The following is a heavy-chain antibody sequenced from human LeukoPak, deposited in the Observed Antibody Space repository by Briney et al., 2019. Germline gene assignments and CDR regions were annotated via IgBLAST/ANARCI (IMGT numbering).Heavy chain of an antibody. V-gene: IGHV4-34*01. J-gene: IGHJ4*02. CDR1: GGSINTSDYY. D-gene: IGHD3-10*01. CDR2: INHSGST. CDR3: ARGRLTVTMVRGVFDY. Sequence: PSETLSLTCTVSGGSINTSDYYWSWIRQPPGKGLEWIGEINHSGSTNYNPSLKSRVTISVDTSKNQFSLKLSSVTAADTAVYYCARGRLTVTMVRGVFDYWGQGTLVTVSS.